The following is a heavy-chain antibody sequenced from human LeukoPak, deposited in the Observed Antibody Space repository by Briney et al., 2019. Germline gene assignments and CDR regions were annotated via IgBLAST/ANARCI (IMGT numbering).Heavy chain of an antibody. Sequence: PGGSLRLSCAASGFTFSSYSMNWVRQAPGKGLEWVSSISSSSSYIYYADSVKGRFTISRDNAKNSLYLQMNSLRAEDTAVYYCARTTPLNGYFDLWGRGTLVTVSS. V-gene: IGHV3-21*01. CDR1: GFTFSSYS. CDR3: ARTTPLNGYFDL. J-gene: IGHJ2*01. D-gene: IGHD1-1*01. CDR2: ISSSSSYI.